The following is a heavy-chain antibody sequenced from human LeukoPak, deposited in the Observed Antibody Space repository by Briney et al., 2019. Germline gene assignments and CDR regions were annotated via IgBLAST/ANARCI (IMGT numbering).Heavy chain of an antibody. CDR2: INTNTGNP. CDR1: GYTFTSYA. Sequence: ASVKVSCKASGYTFTSYAMNWVRQAPGQGLEWMGWINTNTGNPAYAQGFTGRFVFSLDTSVSTVYLQISSLKADDTAVYYCAREVAIGRAAMEGLLHWGQGTLVTVSS. J-gene: IGHJ4*02. V-gene: IGHV7-4-1*02. D-gene: IGHD5-18*01. CDR3: AREVAIGRAAMEGLLH.